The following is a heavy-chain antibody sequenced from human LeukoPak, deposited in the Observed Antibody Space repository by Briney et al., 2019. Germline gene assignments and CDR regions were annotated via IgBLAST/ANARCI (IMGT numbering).Heavy chain of an antibody. D-gene: IGHD4-11*01. CDR3: ARPQDRYSNYASDY. CDR2: IKQDGSEK. V-gene: IGHV3-7*01. J-gene: IGHJ4*02. CDR1: GFTFSGYW. Sequence: GGSLRLSCAASGFTFSGYWMSWVRQAPGKGLEWVANIKQDGSEKYYVDSVKGRFTISRDNAKNSLYLQMNSLRAEDTAVYYCARPQDRYSNYASDYWGQGTLVTVSS.